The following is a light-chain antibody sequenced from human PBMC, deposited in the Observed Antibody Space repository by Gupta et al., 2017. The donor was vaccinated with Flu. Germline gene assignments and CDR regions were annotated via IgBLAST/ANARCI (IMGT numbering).Light chain of an antibody. V-gene: IGLV2-8*01. J-gene: IGLJ2*01. CDR1: TRNVGWYDY. CDR2: YVS. CDR3: SSYQNTNNVVV. Sequence: IFCTETTRNVGWYDYVSWYPQHPGKAPRLIIFYVSRGPSVVADRFSGTKSGTTASLTIAGLQAEDEADYYCSSYQNTNNVVVFGGGTKLTVL.